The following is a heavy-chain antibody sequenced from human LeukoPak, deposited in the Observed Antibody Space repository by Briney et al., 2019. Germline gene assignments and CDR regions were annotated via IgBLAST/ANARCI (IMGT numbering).Heavy chain of an antibody. D-gene: IGHD1-26*01. J-gene: IGHJ4*02. Sequence: GGSLRLSCAASGFTFSSYWMSWVRQAPGKGLEWVANIKHDGSEKYYVDSVKGRFTISRDNAKNSLYLQMNSLRAEDTAVYYCARWAGAILTDYWGQGTLVTVSS. V-gene: IGHV3-7*01. CDR1: GFTFSSYW. CDR3: ARWAGAILTDY. CDR2: IKHDGSEK.